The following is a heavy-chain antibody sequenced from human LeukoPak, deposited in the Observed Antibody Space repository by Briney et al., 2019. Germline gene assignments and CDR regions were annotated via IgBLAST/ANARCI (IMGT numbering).Heavy chain of an antibody. Sequence: GASVKVSCKASGYTFTSYGISWVRQAPGQGLEWMGWISAYNGNTSYAQKLQGRVTMTTDTSTSTAYMELRSLRSDDTAVYYCARAKDSSGYYLLYYFDYWGQGTLVTVSS. J-gene: IGHJ4*02. CDR3: ARAKDSSGYYLLYYFDY. V-gene: IGHV1-18*01. CDR1: GYTFTSYG. CDR2: ISAYNGNT. D-gene: IGHD3-22*01.